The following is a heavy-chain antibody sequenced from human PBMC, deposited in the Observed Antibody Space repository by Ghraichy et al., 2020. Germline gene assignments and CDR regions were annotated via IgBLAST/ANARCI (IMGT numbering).Heavy chain of an antibody. V-gene: IGHV3-23*01. Sequence: GGSLRLSCAASGFTFSSYAMSWVRQAPGKGLEWVSAISGSGGSTYYADSVKGRFTISRDNSKNTLYLQMNSLRAEDTAVYYCANGEVDSGSYLRRHYYYGMDVRGQGTTVTVSS. D-gene: IGHD1-26*01. CDR2: ISGSGGST. J-gene: IGHJ6*02. CDR1: GFTFSSYA. CDR3: ANGEVDSGSYLRRHYYYGMDV.